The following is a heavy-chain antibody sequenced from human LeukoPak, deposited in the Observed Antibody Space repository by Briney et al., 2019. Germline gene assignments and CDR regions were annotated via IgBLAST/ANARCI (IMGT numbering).Heavy chain of an antibody. CDR2: IKEDGSER. CDR1: AFIFSGHW. J-gene: IGHJ4*02. CDR3: AKDFVRYNIQFDY. D-gene: IGHD1-1*01. V-gene: IGHV3-7*03. Sequence: PGGSLRLSCEGSAFIFSGHWMNWVRQTPGKGLEWVASIKEDGSERQYVDSVKGRFSISRDNTKGSLFLQLNSLRAEDTAVYYCAKDFVRYNIQFDYWGQGALVTVSS.